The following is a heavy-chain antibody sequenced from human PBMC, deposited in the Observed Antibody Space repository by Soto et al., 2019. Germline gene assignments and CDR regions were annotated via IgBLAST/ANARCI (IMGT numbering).Heavy chain of an antibody. CDR3: ARGPAGGLRGGVSY. J-gene: IGHJ4*02. V-gene: IGHV1-18*04. D-gene: IGHD2-15*01. CDR2: ISAYNGDT. CDR1: GYTFTNYG. Sequence: ASVKVSCKTSGYTFTNYGITWVRQAPGQGLKWMGWISAYNGDTNYAQKFQGRVIMTTGTSTTTAYMELRSLRSDDTAVYYCARGPAGGLRGGVSYWGQGTLVTVSS.